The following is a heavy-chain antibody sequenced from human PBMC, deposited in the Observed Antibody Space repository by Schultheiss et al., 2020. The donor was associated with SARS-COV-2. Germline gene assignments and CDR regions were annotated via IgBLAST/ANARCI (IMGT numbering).Heavy chain of an antibody. V-gene: IGHV4-34*12. D-gene: IGHD1-26*01. CDR1: GGSFSGYY. CDR2: ILHTGTT. Sequence: SETLSLTCAVYGGSFSGYYWSWIRQPPGKGLEWIGEILHTGTTNYNPSLKSRVTISVDTSKNQFSLRLRSLTAADTAAYYCGRDNRGARVSAFDIWGQGTMVTVSS. J-gene: IGHJ3*02. CDR3: GRDNRGARVSAFDI.